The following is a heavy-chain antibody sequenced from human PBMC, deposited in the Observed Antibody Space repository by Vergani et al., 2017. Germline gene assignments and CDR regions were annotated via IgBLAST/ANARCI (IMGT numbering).Heavy chain of an antibody. CDR1: GFTFQEYA. V-gene: IGHV3-43D*04. Sequence: DVQLVESGGIVVQRGGSLRLSCEVSGFTFQEYAFHWVRQAPGKGLEWVSAIAWDGGSTFYADSVNGRFTISRDNSKNTLSLQMNSLTAEDTAIYYCAGPQGTSAYYYGGFDYWGQGILVTVSS. CDR2: IAWDGGST. J-gene: IGHJ4*02. D-gene: IGHD3-22*01. CDR3: AGPQGTSAYYYGGFDY.